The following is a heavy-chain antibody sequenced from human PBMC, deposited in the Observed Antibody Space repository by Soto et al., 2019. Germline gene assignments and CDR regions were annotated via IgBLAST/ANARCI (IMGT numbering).Heavy chain of an antibody. Sequence: QVQLQESGPGLVKPSQTLSLTCTVSGGSISSGGYYWSWIRQHPGKGLEWIGYIYYSGSTYYNPSLKSRVTISVDTSKNQCSRKLSSLTAADTAVYYCAREPPRDGGYSKRDAFDICGQGTMVTVSS. J-gene: IGHJ3*02. CDR3: AREPPRDGGYSKRDAFDI. D-gene: IGHD4-4*01. CDR1: GGSISSGGYY. V-gene: IGHV4-31*03. CDR2: IYYSGST.